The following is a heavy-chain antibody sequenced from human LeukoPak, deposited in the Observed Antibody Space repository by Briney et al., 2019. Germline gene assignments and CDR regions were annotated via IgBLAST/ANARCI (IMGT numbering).Heavy chain of an antibody. V-gene: IGHV3-30-3*01. D-gene: IGHD2-15*01. CDR3: AKARGEQNGGSNY. CDR1: GFTFSSYA. Sequence: GGSLRLSCAASGFTFSSYAMHWVRQAPGKGLEWVAVISYDGSNKYYADSVKGRFTISRDNSKNTLYLQMNSLRAEDTAVYSCAKARGEQNGGSNYWGQGTQVIVSS. J-gene: IGHJ4*02. CDR2: ISYDGSNK.